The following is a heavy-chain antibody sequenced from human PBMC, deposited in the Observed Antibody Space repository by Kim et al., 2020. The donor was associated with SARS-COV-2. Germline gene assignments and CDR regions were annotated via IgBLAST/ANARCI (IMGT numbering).Heavy chain of an antibody. Sequence: SETLSLTCTVSGGSISSYYWSWIRQPPGKGLEWIGYIYYSGSTNYNPSLKSRVTISVDTSKNQFSLKLSSVTAADTAVYYCARGTDILTGYYLGFDYWGQGTLVTVSS. J-gene: IGHJ4*02. CDR2: IYYSGST. D-gene: IGHD3-9*01. V-gene: IGHV4-59*01. CDR3: ARGTDILTGYYLGFDY. CDR1: GGSISSYY.